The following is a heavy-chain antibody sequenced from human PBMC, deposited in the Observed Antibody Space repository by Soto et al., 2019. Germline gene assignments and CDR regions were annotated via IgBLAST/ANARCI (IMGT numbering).Heavy chain of an antibody. CDR2: INHSGST. J-gene: IGHJ4*02. CDR1: GGSFSGYY. D-gene: IGHD3-10*01. V-gene: IGHV4-34*01. CDR3: ARRRTGMSTYYYGSGSYYSPPLDY. Sequence: QVQLQQWGAGLLKPSETLSLTCAVYGGSFSGYYWSWIRQPPGKGLEWIGEINHSGSTNYNPSLKTRVTISVDTSKNQFSLKLSSVTAADTAVYYCARRRTGMSTYYYGSGSYYSPPLDYWGQGTLVTVSS.